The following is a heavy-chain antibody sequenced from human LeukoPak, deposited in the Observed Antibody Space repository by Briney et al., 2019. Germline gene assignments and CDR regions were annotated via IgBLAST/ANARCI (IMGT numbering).Heavy chain of an antibody. Sequence: PSETLSLTCTVSGGSISSYYWSWIRQPPGKGLEWTGYIYYSGSTNYNPSLKSRVTISVDTSKNQFSLKLSSVTAADTAVYYCARHGAPLAHYYMDVWGKGTTVTVSS. V-gene: IGHV4-59*08. CDR1: GGSISSYY. D-gene: IGHD3-16*01. CDR3: ARHGAPLAHYYMDV. J-gene: IGHJ6*03. CDR2: IYYSGST.